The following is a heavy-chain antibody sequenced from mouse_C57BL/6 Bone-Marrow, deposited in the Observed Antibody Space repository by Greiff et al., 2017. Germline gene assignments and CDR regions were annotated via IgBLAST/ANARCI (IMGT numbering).Heavy chain of an antibody. CDR3: ARSVYGSSYGFAY. CDR1: GYTFTSYW. J-gene: IGHJ3*01. D-gene: IGHD1-1*01. CDR2: IHSNSGST. Sequence: QVQLQQPGAELVKPGASVKLSCKASGYTFTSYWMHWVKQRPGQGLEWIGMIHSNSGSTNYNEKFKSKATLTVDKSSSTAYMQLSSLTSEDSAVYYCARSVYGSSYGFAYWGQGTLVTVSA. V-gene: IGHV1-64*01.